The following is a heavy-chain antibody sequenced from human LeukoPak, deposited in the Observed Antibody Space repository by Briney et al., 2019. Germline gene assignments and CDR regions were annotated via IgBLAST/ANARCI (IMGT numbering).Heavy chain of an antibody. CDR2: ISAYNGNT. J-gene: IGHJ4*02. CDR3: AREPHYYDSSGYYYV. D-gene: IGHD3-22*01. CDR1: GYTFTSYG. V-gene: IGHV1-18*01. Sequence: ASVKVSCKASGYTFTSYGIRWVRQAPGQGLEWMGWISAYNGNTNYAQKLQGRVTMTTDTSTSTAYMELRSLRSDDTAVYYCAREPHYYDSSGYYYVWGQGTLVTVSS.